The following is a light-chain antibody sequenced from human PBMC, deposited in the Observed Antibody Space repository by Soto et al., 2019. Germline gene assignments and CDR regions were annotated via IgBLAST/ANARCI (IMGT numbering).Light chain of an antibody. Sequence: DIQMTLSPSTLFASVGDRVTITCRASQSISSWLAWYQQKPGQAPKLLIYDASRLESGVPSRFSGSGSGTELTLTISCLKPDDFATYDCKQYNSYSSTFGQETKLDVK. CDR1: QSISSW. J-gene: IGKJ2*02. V-gene: IGKV1-5*01. CDR3: KQYNSYSST. CDR2: DAS.